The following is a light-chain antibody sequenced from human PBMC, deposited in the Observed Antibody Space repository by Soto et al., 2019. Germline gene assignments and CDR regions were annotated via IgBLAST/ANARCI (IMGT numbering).Light chain of an antibody. CDR1: SSDVGGYNY. CDR2: DVS. CDR3: SSYTSSSRNV. J-gene: IGLJ1*01. Sequence: QSALTQPDSVSGSPGQSITISCTGTSSDVGGYNYVSWYQQHPGKAPKLMIYDVSNRPSGVSNRFSGSKSGNTASLTISGLQAEDEADYYCSSYTSSSRNVFGTGTKLTVL. V-gene: IGLV2-14*01.